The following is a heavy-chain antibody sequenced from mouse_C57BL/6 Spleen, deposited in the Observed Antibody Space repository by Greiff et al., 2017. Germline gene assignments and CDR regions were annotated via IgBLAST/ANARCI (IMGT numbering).Heavy chain of an antibody. Sequence: VMLVESGAELARPGASVKMSCKASGYTFTSYTMHWVKQRPGQGLEWIGYINPSSGYTKYNQKFKDKATLTADKSSSTAYMQLSSLTSEDSAVYYCARSPSTTVVANPVDYWGQGTTLTVSS. D-gene: IGHD1-1*01. CDR1: GYTFTSYT. V-gene: IGHV1-4*01. CDR3: ARSPSTTVVANPVDY. CDR2: INPSSGYT. J-gene: IGHJ2*01.